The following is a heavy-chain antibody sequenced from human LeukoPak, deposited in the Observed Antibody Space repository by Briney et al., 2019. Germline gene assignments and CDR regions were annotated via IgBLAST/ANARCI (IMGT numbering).Heavy chain of an antibody. D-gene: IGHD6-13*01. V-gene: IGHV3-23*01. J-gene: IGHJ4*02. CDR2: ITGNGGDT. CDR1: GLTFSSYG. Sequence: GGSLRLSCAGSGLTFSSYGMTWVRQAPGKGLEWVAAITGNGGDTRYAHSVKGRFTISRDNSKNTLYLQMNSLRAEDTAVYYCAKDGAGYSSSWYGDYWGQGTLVTVSS. CDR3: AKDGAGYSSSWYGDY.